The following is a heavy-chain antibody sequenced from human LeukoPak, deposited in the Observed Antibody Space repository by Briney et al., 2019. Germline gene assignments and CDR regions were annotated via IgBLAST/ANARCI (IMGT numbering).Heavy chain of an antibody. J-gene: IGHJ4*02. CDR1: GGSISSGGYY. CDR2: IFHSGST. Sequence: SETLSLTCTVSGGSISSGGYYWSWIRQPPGKGLEWIGSIFHSGSTYYNPSLKSRVTISVDTSKNQFSLKLTSVTAADTAVYYCARDRPSWSGDKSIHYWGQGTLVTVSS. V-gene: IGHV4-39*07. CDR3: ARDRPSWSGDKSIHY. D-gene: IGHD3-10*01.